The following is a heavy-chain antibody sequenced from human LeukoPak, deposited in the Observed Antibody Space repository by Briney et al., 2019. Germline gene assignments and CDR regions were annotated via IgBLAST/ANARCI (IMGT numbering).Heavy chain of an antibody. CDR2: ISSSSSYI. V-gene: IGHV3-21*01. D-gene: IGHD4-17*01. CDR3: ARDFYGDYVLYYYYYGMDV. Sequence: PGGSLRLSCAASGFTFSSYSMNWVRQAPGKGLEWVSSISSSSSYIYYADSVKGRFTISRDNAKNSLYLQMNSLRAEDTAVYYCARDFYGDYVLYYYYYGMDVWGQGTTVTVSS. CDR1: GFTFSSYS. J-gene: IGHJ6*02.